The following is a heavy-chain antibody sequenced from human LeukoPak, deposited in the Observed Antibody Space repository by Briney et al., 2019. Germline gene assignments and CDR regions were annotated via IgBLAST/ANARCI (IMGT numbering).Heavy chain of an antibody. V-gene: IGHV5-51*01. CDR1: GYSFTSYW. J-gene: IGHJ6*03. CDR2: IYPGDYDT. D-gene: IGHD6-13*01. CDR3: ERPRIAAAGDVYYMDV. Sequence: GESLKISGKGPGYSFTSYWIGWVRQIPGKGLEWMGRIYPGDYDTRYSPSFKGQVTISADKSISNAYLQWSSLKASDTAMYYCERPRIAAAGDVYYMDVWGKGTTVTVSS.